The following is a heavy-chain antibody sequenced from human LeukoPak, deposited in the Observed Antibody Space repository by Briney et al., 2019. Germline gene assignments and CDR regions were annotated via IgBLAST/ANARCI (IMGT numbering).Heavy chain of an antibody. J-gene: IGHJ6*04. CDR2: IKQDGSEK. D-gene: IGHD2-15*01. CDR3: AREDIVVVEYGMDV. V-gene: IGHV3-7*03. CDR1: GFTFSSYA. Sequence: PGRSLRLSCAASGFTFSSYAMHWVRQAPGRGLEWVANIKQDGSEKYYVDSVKGRFTISRDNAKNSLYLQMNSLRAEDTAVYYCAREDIVVVEYGMDVWGKGTTVTVSS.